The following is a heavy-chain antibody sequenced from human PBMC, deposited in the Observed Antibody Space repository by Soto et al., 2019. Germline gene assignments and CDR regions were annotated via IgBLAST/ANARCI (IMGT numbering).Heavy chain of an antibody. J-gene: IGHJ4*02. Sequence: GGSLRLSCAASGFTFTRYSMNWVRQAPGKGLEWVSSISSTTNYIYYADSMKGRFTVSRDNAKNSVYLEMNSLSAEDTAVYYCATESKDHTYNFDYWGQGTPVSVSS. CDR2: ISSTTNYI. D-gene: IGHD4-4*01. V-gene: IGHV3-21*01. CDR1: GFTFTRYS. CDR3: ATESKDHTYNFDY.